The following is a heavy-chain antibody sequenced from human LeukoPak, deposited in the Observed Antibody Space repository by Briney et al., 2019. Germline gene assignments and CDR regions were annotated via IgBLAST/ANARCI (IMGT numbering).Heavy chain of an antibody. CDR2: IYYSGST. CDR1: GGSISSSSYY. CDR3: ARREQTVLWFGEPGRAFDY. Sequence: KPSETLSLTCTVSGGSISSSSYYWGWIRQPPGKGLEWIGSIYYSGSTYYNPSLKSRVTISVDTSKNQFSLKLSSVTAADTAVYYCARREQTVLWFGEPGRAFDYWGQGTLVTVSS. D-gene: IGHD3-10*01. J-gene: IGHJ4*02. V-gene: IGHV4-39*01.